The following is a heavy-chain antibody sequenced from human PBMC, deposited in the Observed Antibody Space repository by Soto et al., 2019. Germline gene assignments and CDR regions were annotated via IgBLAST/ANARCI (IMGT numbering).Heavy chain of an antibody. CDR1: GFTLSDYE. J-gene: IGHJ6*02. CDR2: ISTGSSTI. Sequence: PGGSLRLSCRASGFTLSDYEMHWVRQAPGKGLEWVSYISTGSSTIYYADSVKGRFTISRDNAKNSLFLEMNSLRPEGTAVYYCARVRAGAANGYYGMDVWGQGTTVTVSS. D-gene: IGHD1-26*01. CDR3: ARVRAGAANGYYGMDV. V-gene: IGHV3-48*03.